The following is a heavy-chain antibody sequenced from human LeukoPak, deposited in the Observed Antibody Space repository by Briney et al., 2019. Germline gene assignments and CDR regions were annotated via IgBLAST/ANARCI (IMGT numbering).Heavy chain of an antibody. J-gene: IGHJ4*02. D-gene: IGHD1-14*01. Sequence: GGSLRLSCAASGFTVSTAWMTWVRQAPGKGLEWVGRIKTKTDGGTTDHAAAVQGRFTISRDDSKNTLYLQMNSLKTEDTAVYYCVKGTDWGQGTLVTVSS. CDR1: GFTVSTAW. CDR2: IKTKTDGGTT. V-gene: IGHV3-15*01. CDR3: VKGTD.